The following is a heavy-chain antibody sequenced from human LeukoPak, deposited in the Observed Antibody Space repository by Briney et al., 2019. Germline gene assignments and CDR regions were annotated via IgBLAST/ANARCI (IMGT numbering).Heavy chain of an antibody. J-gene: IGHJ1*01. Sequence: PGGSLRLSCAASGFTFSSYSMNWVRQAPGKGLEWVSSISSSSSYIYYADSVKGRFTISRDNAKNSLYLQMNSLRAEDTAVYYCASAQRGVGGSLYFQHWGQGTLVTASS. D-gene: IGHD3-10*01. V-gene: IGHV3-21*01. CDR3: ASAQRGVGGSLYFQH. CDR1: GFTFSSYS. CDR2: ISSSSSYI.